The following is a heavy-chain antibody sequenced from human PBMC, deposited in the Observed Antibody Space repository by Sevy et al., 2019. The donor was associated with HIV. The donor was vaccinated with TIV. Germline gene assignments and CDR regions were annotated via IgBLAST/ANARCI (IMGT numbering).Heavy chain of an antibody. CDR3: TRGLATADTPEYYFDY. V-gene: IGHV3-49*03. J-gene: IGHJ4*02. CDR1: GFTFDDYA. Sequence: GGSLRLSCTTSGFTFDDYAMSWFRQAPGKGLEWVAFITRNSYEAYGGTTDYAASVKARFIISRDDSKSIAYLQMNSLKTEATAVYYCTRGLATADTPEYYFDYWGQGTLVTVSS. D-gene: IGHD5-12*01. CDR2: ITRNSYEAYGGTT.